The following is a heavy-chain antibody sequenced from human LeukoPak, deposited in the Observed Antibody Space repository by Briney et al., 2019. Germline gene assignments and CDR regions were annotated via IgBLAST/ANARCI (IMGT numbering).Heavy chain of an antibody. CDR2: IYYSGST. V-gene: IGHV4-61*05. J-gene: IGHJ6*02. CDR1: GGSISSSSYY. Sequence: SETLSLTCTVSGGSISSSSYYWGWIRQPPGKGLEWIGYIYYSGSTNYNPSLKSRVTISVDTSKNQFSLKLSSVTAADTAVYYCARYTETKNYYYYGMDVWGQGTTVTVSS. CDR3: ARYTETKNYYYYGMDV.